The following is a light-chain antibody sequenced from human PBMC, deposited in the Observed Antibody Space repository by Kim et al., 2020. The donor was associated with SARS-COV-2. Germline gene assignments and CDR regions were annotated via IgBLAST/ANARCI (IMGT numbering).Light chain of an antibody. CDR3: QSYDSSLSGVV. CDR2: GNT. CDR1: SSNIGAGYD. J-gene: IGLJ2*01. V-gene: IGLV1-40*01. Sequence: HRVTISCPGSSSNIGAGYDVHWYQQLPGTAPNLLIYGNTNRPSGVPDRFSGSKSGTSASLAITGLQAEDEADYYCQSYDSSLSGVVFGGGTQLTVL.